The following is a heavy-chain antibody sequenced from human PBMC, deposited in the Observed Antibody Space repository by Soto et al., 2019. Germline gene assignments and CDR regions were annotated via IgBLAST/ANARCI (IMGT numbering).Heavy chain of an antibody. CDR1: GYTFTSYF. V-gene: IGHV1-46*03. CDR2: INPSGGRT. CDR3: AREGAVAGRGGMDV. J-gene: IGHJ6*02. Sequence: QVQLVQSGAEVKKPGASVKVSCKASGYTFTSYFLHWVRQAPGQGLDWMGIINPSGGRTNYAQKCQGRVTRPRDKSTTTLYMELRSLRSEDTAVYYCAREGAVAGRGGMDVWGQGTTVTVSS. D-gene: IGHD6-19*01.